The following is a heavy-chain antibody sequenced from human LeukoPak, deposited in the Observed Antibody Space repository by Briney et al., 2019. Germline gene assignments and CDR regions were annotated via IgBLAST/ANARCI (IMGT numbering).Heavy chain of an antibody. Sequence: PGGSLRLSCAASGFTFSSYGMHWVRQAPGKGLEWVAFIRYDGSNKYYADSVKDRFTISRDNSKSTLYLQMNSLRAEDTAVYHCAKGGQITAYYFDYWGQGTLVTVSS. D-gene: IGHD3-16*01. V-gene: IGHV3-30*02. CDR2: IRYDGSNK. CDR3: AKGGQITAYYFDY. CDR1: GFTFSSYG. J-gene: IGHJ4*02.